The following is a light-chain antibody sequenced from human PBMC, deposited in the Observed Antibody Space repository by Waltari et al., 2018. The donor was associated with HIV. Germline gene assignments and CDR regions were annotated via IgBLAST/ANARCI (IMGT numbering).Light chain of an antibody. J-gene: IGLJ3*02. Sequence: SVVTQPPSASGTPGQNISISCSGDISNLGGNFVYWYQHRPGTAPRLLIYSNDQRPSGVPDRFSGSKSATSASLAISGLRSEDEADYHCSTWDNSLSHWVFGGGTKVTVL. CDR1: ISNLGGNF. CDR3: STWDNSLSHWV. CDR2: SND. V-gene: IGLV1-47*02.